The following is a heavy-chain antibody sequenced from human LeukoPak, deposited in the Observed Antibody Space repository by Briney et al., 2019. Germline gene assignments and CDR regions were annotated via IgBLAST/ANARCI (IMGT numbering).Heavy chain of an antibody. CDR2: ISSSGNTI. CDR1: GLTFSSYE. CDR3: ARDHNRGGGSFFDC. V-gene: IGHV3-48*03. J-gene: IGHJ4*02. Sequence: GGSLRLSCAASGLTFSSYEMNWVRQAPGKGLEWVSYISSSGNTIYYADSVKGRFTISRDNAKNSLYLQMNSLRAEDTAVYYCARDHNRGGGSFFDCWGQGTLVTVSS. D-gene: IGHD2-15*01.